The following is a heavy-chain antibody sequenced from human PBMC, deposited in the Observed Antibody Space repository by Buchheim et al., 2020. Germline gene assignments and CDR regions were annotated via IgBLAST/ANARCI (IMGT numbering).Heavy chain of an antibody. Sequence: QVQLLESGGGVVQPGRSLRLSCAASGFTFSSYGMHWVRQPPGKGLEWVAVISYDGSNKNYADSVKGRFTISRDNSKNTLYLQMNRLRAEDTAVYYCAKDLKYDDILTGYYRARMYYYGMDVWGQGTT. D-gene: IGHD3-9*01. CDR2: ISYDGSNK. CDR3: AKDLKYDDILTGYYRARMYYYGMDV. J-gene: IGHJ6*02. V-gene: IGHV3-30*18. CDR1: GFTFSSYG.